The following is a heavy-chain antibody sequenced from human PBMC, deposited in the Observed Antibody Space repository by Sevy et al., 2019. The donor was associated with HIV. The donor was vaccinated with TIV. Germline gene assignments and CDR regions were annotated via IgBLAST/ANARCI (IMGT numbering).Heavy chain of an antibody. CDR1: GFRFSDYG. Sequence: GGSLRLSCAASGFRFSDYGMHWVRQAPGKGLEWVSLIRFDGSMKYIAHSVKGRFTISRDKVKDTLYLQMNSLRPEDTAVYYCAKDHYDYRTGYYRYYGMDVWGQGTTVTVS. V-gene: IGHV3-30*02. CDR2: IRFDGSMK. CDR3: AKDHYDYRTGYYRYYGMDV. J-gene: IGHJ6*02. D-gene: IGHD3-3*01.